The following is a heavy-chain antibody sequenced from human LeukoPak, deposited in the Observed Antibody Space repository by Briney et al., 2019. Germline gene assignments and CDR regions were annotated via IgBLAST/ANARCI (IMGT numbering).Heavy chain of an antibody. CDR3: ATATPSGDYVWFDY. CDR2: IYMKGSN. Sequence: SQTLSLTCTVSVGSISSGGYYWSWIRHQPGKCLEWLGYIYMKGSNYYNASLKGRFTISVDTSKNKFSLKLSSVTAADTAVYYCATATPSGDYVWFDYWGQGTLVTVSS. D-gene: IGHD3-16*01. V-gene: IGHV4-31*03. CDR1: VGSISSGGYY. J-gene: IGHJ5*01.